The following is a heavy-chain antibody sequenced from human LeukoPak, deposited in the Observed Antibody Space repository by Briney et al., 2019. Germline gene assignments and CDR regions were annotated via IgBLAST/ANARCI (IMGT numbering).Heavy chain of an antibody. CDR2: ISYDGSNE. CDR3: ARDGGLYDSRGYFDY. J-gene: IGHJ4*02. V-gene: IGHV3-30*03. D-gene: IGHD3-22*01. Sequence: GGTLRLSCAASGFTFSSYGMHWVRQAPGKGLEWVAVISYDGSNEYYADSVRGRFTISRDNSKNTLYLQMNSLRVEDTAVYYCARDGGLYDSRGYFDYWGQGTLAYVSS. CDR1: GFTFSSYG.